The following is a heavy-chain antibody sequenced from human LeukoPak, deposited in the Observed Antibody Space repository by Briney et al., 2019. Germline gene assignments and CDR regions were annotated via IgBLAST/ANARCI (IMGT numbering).Heavy chain of an antibody. J-gene: IGHJ4*02. CDR3: TFDY. CDR1: GFTFSSYA. CDR2: ISGNGANT. V-gene: IGHV3-23*01. Sequence: GGSLRLSCAASGFTFSSYAMSWVRQAPGKGLEWVSAISGNGANTYYADSVKGRFTISRDNSKNMVYLQMNSLRAEDTAIYYCTFDYWGQGTLVTVSS.